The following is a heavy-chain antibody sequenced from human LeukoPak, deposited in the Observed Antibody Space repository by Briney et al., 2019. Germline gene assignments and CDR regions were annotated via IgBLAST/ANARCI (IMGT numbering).Heavy chain of an antibody. CDR3: AKGDGFYAFDI. V-gene: IGHV3-30*18. D-gene: IGHD2-21*02. CDR2: ISYDVGKK. J-gene: IGHJ3*02. Sequence: GGSLRLSCAASGFTFSSYGMHWVRQAPGKGLEWVAVISYDVGKKYYADSVKGRFTISRDNSKNTLYLQMNSLRAEDTAVYYCAKGDGFYAFDIWGQGTMVTVSS. CDR1: GFTFSSYG.